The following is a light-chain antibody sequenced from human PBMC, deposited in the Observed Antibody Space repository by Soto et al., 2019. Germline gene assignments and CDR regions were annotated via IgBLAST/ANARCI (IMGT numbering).Light chain of an antibody. Sequence: EIVLTQSPCTLSLSPGERATLSCRASQSVSSSYLAWSQQKPGLSPRLLIYVTSSRATGIPDRFSGSGSGTDFSLTISRLEPDNFAVYYCDQYGGYPTWTFGHGTNVEIK. CDR1: QSVSSSY. CDR3: DQYGGYPTWT. CDR2: VTS. J-gene: IGKJ1*01. V-gene: IGKV3-20*01.